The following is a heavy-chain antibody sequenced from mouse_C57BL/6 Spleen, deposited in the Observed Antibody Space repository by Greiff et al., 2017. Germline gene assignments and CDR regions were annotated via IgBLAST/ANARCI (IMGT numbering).Heavy chain of an antibody. J-gene: IGHJ1*03. V-gene: IGHV1-82*01. CDR1: GYAFSSSW. D-gene: IGHD1-1*01. CDR2: IYPGDGDT. Sequence: LMESGASVKISCKASGYAFSSSWMNWVKQRPGKGLEWIGRIYPGDGDTNYNGKFKGKATLTADKSSSTAYMQLSSLTSEDSAVYFCASDYGVYFDVWGTGTTVTVSS. CDR3: ASDYGVYFDV.